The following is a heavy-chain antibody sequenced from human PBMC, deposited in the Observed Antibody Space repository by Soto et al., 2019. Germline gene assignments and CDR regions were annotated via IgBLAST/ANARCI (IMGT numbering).Heavy chain of an antibody. CDR3: ARDSPTTYGYYYYGMDV. CDR1: GGTFSIYA. D-gene: IGHD4-17*01. J-gene: IGHJ6*02. CDR2: IIPIFGTA. Sequence: SVKVSCKASGGTFSIYAISWVRQAPGQGLEWMGGIIPIFGTANYAQKFQGRVTITADESTSTAYMELSSLRSEDTAVYYCARDSPTTYGYYYYGMDVWGQGTTVTVSS. V-gene: IGHV1-69*13.